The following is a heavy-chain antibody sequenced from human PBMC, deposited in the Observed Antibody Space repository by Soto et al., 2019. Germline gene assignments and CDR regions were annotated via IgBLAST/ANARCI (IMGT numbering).Heavy chain of an antibody. CDR2: IDADNGNR. J-gene: IGHJ4*02. Sequence: QVHLVQSGAEVKKPGASVKVSCKGSGYTFTTYGITWVRQAPGQGLEWMEWIDADNGNRNNAQHLQGTVTVTRDTSTSTAYMELRSLRSDDTAVYYCARGRYGDYWGQGALVTVSS. D-gene: IGHD1-1*01. CDR3: ARGRYGDY. CDR1: GYTFTTYG. V-gene: IGHV1-18*01.